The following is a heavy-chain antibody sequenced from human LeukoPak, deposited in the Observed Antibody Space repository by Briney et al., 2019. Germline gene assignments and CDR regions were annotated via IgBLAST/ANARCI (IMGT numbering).Heavy chain of an antibody. V-gene: IGHV4-59*08. D-gene: IGHD3-22*01. CDR3: ARLQYYYVSSGYYSDHAFDI. Sequence: SETLSLTCTVSGGSISSYYWSWIRQPPGKGLEWIGYIYYSGSTNYNPSLKSRVTISVDTSKNQFSLKLSSVTAADTAVYYCARLQYYYVSSGYYSDHAFDIWGQGTMVTVSS. J-gene: IGHJ3*02. CDR1: GGSISSYY. CDR2: IYYSGST.